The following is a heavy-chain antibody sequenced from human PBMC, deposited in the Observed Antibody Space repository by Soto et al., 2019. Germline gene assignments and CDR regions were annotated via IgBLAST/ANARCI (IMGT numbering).Heavy chain of an antibody. CDR3: AKRQGTGLAAKNFDF. J-gene: IGHJ4*02. D-gene: IGHD2-15*01. CDR1: GFPFSNHA. CDR2: ISDGGDLI. V-gene: IGHV3-23*01. Sequence: PGGSRRRSCAASGFPFSNHAMSWARQAPGKGLEWVSGISDGGDLIYYADSVKGRFSMSRDNSENMLYLQMTNLRAEDTAIYFCAKRQGTGLAAKNFDFWGQGTLVTVSS.